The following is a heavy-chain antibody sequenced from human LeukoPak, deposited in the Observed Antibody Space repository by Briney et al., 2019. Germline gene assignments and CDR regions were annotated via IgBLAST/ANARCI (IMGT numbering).Heavy chain of an antibody. CDR3: AKESGKFDY. CDR2: ISADGGSA. J-gene: IGHJ4*02. CDR1: GLNFGESA. Sequence: GGSLRLSCVASGLNFGESAMHWVRQAPGKGLEWVSLISADGGSALSADSVKGRFSISRDNSKNSLYLQMDSLRSEDTAMYYCAKESGKFDYWGQGTLVVVSS. V-gene: IGHV3-43*02.